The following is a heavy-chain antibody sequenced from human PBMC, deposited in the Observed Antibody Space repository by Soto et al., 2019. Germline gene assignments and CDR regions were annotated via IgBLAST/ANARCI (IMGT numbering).Heavy chain of an antibody. Sequence: SQTLSLTCAISGDSVSSNTAAWNWIRSSPSRGREWLGRTYYRSNWRHDYAVSVKSRITVNPDTSKNHFSLQLNSVTPDDAAVYYCARGVAGSGFDLWGQGTLVIVSS. CDR1: GDSVSSNTAA. D-gene: IGHD6-19*01. CDR3: ARGVAGSGFDL. CDR2: TYYRSNWRH. V-gene: IGHV6-1*01. J-gene: IGHJ4*02.